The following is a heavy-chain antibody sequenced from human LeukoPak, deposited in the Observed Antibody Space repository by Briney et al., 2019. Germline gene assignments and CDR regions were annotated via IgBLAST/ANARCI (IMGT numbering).Heavy chain of an antibody. V-gene: IGHV3-53*01. D-gene: IGHD3-10*01. CDR2: LYSGGAT. Sequence: GGSLRLSCAASGLNISYNYMNWVRQAPGKGLEWVSVLYSGGATYYADFVKGRFSISRDNSRNILYLQMDSLRPEDTAVYYCARDQVYGKFHFAQWGLGTLVTVSS. CDR3: ARDQVYGKFHFAQ. CDR1: GLNISYNY. J-gene: IGHJ4*02.